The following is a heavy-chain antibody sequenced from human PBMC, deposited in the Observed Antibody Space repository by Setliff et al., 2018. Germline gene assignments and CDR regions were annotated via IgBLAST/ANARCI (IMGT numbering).Heavy chain of an antibody. CDR2: IYYGGTT. Sequence: TSETLSLTCSVSGGSISSSNFYWVWIRQPPGKGLEWIGSIYYGGTTHYNPSLKSRVTISVDTSKNQFSLNLSSVTAADTALYYCTVYNTGSSKDHYWGQGTPVTVSS. J-gene: IGHJ4*02. CDR1: GGSISSSNFY. V-gene: IGHV4-39*01. D-gene: IGHD2-8*02. CDR3: TVYNTGSSKDHY.